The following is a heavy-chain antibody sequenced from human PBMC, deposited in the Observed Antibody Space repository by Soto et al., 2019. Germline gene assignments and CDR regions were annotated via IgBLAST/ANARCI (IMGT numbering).Heavy chain of an antibody. Sequence: SETLSLTCTVSGGSISSSSYYWGWIRQPPGKGLEWIGSIYYSGSTYYNPSLKSRVTISVDTSKNQFSLKLSSVTAADTAVYYCARIDGGYYYYYMDVWGKGTTVTVSS. CDR3: ARIDGGYYYYYMDV. J-gene: IGHJ6*03. V-gene: IGHV4-39*01. CDR1: GGSISSSSYY. CDR2: IYYSGST.